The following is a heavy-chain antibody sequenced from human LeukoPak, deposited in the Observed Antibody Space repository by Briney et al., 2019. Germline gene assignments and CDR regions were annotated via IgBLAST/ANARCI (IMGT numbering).Heavy chain of an antibody. D-gene: IGHD2-21*01. Sequence: ASVKVSCKASGYTFINYDINWVRQATGQGLEWMGWMNPNSGNTGYAQRFQGRVTMTRDTSINTAYMELSSLRSEYTAVYYCARGGTEGLWPDYWGQGTLVTVST. CDR1: GYTFINYD. J-gene: IGHJ4*02. CDR2: MNPNSGNT. CDR3: ARGGTEGLWPDY. V-gene: IGHV1-8*01.